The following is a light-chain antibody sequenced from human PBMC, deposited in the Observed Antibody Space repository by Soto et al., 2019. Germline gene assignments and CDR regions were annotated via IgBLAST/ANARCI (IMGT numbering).Light chain of an antibody. V-gene: IGKV1-13*02. Sequence: AIQLTQSPSSLSASVGDRVTITCRASQGITSALAWYQQKPGKAPKLLISIASSLESGVPSRFSGSGSGTDFTLTISSLQPEDFANYFCQQFNSYPITFGQGTRLEIK. CDR3: QQFNSYPIT. CDR2: IAS. J-gene: IGKJ5*01. CDR1: QGITSA.